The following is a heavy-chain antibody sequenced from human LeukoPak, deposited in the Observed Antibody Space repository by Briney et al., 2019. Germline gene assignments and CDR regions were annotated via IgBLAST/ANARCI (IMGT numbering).Heavy chain of an antibody. J-gene: IGHJ5*02. Sequence: PGGSLRLSCAASGFTFSSYWMHWVRQAPGKGLVWVSRISPDGSTTGHADSVKGRFTTSRDNAKNTLFLQMNSLRAEDTAVYYCAKDHRGSNCSGGSCYSGWFDPWGQGTLVTVSS. D-gene: IGHD2-15*01. CDR1: GFTFSSYW. V-gene: IGHV3-74*01. CDR3: AKDHRGSNCSGGSCYSGWFDP. CDR2: ISPDGSTT.